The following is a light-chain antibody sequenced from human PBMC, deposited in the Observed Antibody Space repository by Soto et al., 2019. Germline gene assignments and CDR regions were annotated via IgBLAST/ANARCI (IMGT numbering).Light chain of an antibody. J-gene: IGKJ1*01. Sequence: EIVMTQSPATLSVSPGGRATLSCRASQSVSSNLAWSHQKPGQAPRLLIYRASTRATGIPARFSGSRSGTELTLTISSLQSEDFAVYYCQQYNNWPRTVGQGTKVEFK. CDR2: RAS. CDR3: QQYNNWPRT. CDR1: QSVSSN. V-gene: IGKV3-15*01.